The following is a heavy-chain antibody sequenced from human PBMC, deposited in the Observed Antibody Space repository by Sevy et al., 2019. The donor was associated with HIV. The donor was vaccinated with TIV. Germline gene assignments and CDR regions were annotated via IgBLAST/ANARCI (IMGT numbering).Heavy chain of an antibody. V-gene: IGHV3-9*01. CDR2: ISWNTGTI. Sequence: GGSLRLSCAASGFTFDDYAIHWVRQVPGKGLEWVSGISWNTGTIGDADSVKGRFTISRDNAKNSLYLQMNSLRPEDTALYYCAKDIAAEPLGIDYWGQRTLVTVSS. CDR3: AKDIAAEPLGIDY. D-gene: IGHD6-25*01. J-gene: IGHJ4*02. CDR1: GFTFDDYA.